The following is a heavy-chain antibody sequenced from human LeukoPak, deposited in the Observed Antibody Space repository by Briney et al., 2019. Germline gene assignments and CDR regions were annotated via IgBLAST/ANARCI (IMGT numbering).Heavy chain of an antibody. D-gene: IGHD1-14*01. Sequence: GGSLRLSCAASGFTFSSYGIHWVRQAPGKGLEWVAFIRYDGSNKHYADSVKGRFTISRDNSKNTLYLQMNSLIAEDTAVYYCAKTGFQWGYYFYYMDVWGKGTTVTVSS. CDR1: GFTFSSYG. V-gene: IGHV3-30*02. CDR2: IRYDGSNK. CDR3: AKTGFQWGYYFYYMDV. J-gene: IGHJ6*03.